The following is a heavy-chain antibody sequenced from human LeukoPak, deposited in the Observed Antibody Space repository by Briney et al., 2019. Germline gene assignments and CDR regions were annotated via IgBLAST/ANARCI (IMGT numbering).Heavy chain of an antibody. D-gene: IGHD6-13*01. Sequence: SETLSLTCNVSGDSISSYYWSWIRKPPGKGLEWIGYIYHTGSTNYNPSLEGRVTISVDMSKNQFSLNLRSVTAADTAIYYCARRTRTASWYGGSIDYWGHGTQVTVSP. V-gene: IGHV4-59*08. CDR2: IYHTGST. CDR1: GDSISSYY. J-gene: IGHJ4*01. CDR3: ARRTRTASWYGGSIDY.